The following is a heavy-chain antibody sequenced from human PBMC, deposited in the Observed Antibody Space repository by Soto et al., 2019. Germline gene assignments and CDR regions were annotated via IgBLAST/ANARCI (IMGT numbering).Heavy chain of an antibody. J-gene: IGHJ6*02. D-gene: IGHD3-10*01. V-gene: IGHV4-59*08. CDR1: GDSITSYY. CDR3: ARHAFGSGFYYGMGV. Sequence: SETLSLTCTVSGDSITSYYWSWIRQPPGKGLEWLGYIYYTGSTTYNPSLKSRVTISLDTSKNQFSLKLNSVTAADTAVYYCARHAFGSGFYYGMGVWGQGTTVPVSS. CDR2: IYYTGST.